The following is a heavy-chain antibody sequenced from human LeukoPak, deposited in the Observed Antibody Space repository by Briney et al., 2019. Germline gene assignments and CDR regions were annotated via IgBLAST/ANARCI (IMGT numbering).Heavy chain of an antibody. CDR2: IIPIFGTA. Sequence: SVKVSCKASGGTFSSYAISWVRQAPGQGLEWMGGIIPIFGTANYAQKFQGRVTITADESTSTAYMELSSLRSEDTAVYYCASALTLCGGDCYPPPNWFDPWGQGTLVTVSS. J-gene: IGHJ5*02. CDR1: GGTFSSYA. V-gene: IGHV1-69*01. D-gene: IGHD2-21*02. CDR3: ASALTLCGGDCYPPPNWFDP.